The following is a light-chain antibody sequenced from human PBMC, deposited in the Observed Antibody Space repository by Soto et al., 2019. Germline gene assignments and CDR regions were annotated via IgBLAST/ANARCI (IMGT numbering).Light chain of an antibody. Sequence: DIQMTQSPSTLSASVGDRVTITCRASQSISSWLAWYQQKPGKAPKLLIYKASSLERGVPSRFSGSGSGTEFTLTISSLQPDDFANYYFDQYNSYPWTVGQGTKVEIK. CDR2: KAS. J-gene: IGKJ1*01. CDR1: QSISSW. V-gene: IGKV1-5*03. CDR3: DQYNSYPWT.